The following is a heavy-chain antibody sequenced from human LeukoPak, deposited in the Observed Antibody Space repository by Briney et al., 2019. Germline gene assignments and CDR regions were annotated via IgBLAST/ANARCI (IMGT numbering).Heavy chain of an antibody. Sequence: PGGSLRLSCAASGFTFSDYYMSWIRQAPETGLEWLSYTSPSGGTIYYTDSVKGRFTMSRDNAQNALYLEMNSLRAEDTAVYYCAKTGEYYYDSSGVDYWGQGTLVTVSS. CDR3: AKTGEYYYDSSGVDY. CDR2: TSPSGGTI. V-gene: IGHV3-11*01. J-gene: IGHJ4*02. CDR1: GFTFSDYY. D-gene: IGHD3-22*01.